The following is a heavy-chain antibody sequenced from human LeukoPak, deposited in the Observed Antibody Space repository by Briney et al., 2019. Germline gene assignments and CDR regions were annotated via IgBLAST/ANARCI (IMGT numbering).Heavy chain of an antibody. CDR1: GYTSTGYY. Sequence: ASVKVSCEASGYTSTGYYMHWVRQAPGQGLEWMGIINPSGGSTSYAQKFQGRVTMTRDTSTSTVYMELNSLRSEDTAVYYCARGRSIAARPGYLQHWGQGTLVTVSS. V-gene: IGHV1-46*01. D-gene: IGHD6-6*01. CDR2: INPSGGST. CDR3: ARGRSIAARPGYLQH. J-gene: IGHJ1*01.